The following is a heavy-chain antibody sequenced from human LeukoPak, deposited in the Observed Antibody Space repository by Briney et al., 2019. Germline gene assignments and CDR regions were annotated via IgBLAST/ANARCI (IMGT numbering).Heavy chain of an antibody. CDR2: IYTSGST. J-gene: IGHJ3*02. Sequence: PSETLSLTCTVSGVSISSYYWSWIRQPAGKGLEWIGRIYTSGSTNYNPSLKSRVTMSVDTSKNQFSLKLSSVTAADTAVYYCARVGCSSTSCYDDAFDIWGQGTMVTVSS. V-gene: IGHV4-4*07. D-gene: IGHD2-2*01. CDR1: GVSISSYY. CDR3: ARVGCSSTSCYDDAFDI.